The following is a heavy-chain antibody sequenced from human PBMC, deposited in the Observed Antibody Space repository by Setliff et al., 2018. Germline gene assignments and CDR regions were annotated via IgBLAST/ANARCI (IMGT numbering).Heavy chain of an antibody. CDR3: ARNWATAQHYYYGMDV. CDR1: GFTFSSYS. Sequence: GGSLRLSCAASGFTFSSYSMNWVRQAPGKGLEWVANIKQDGSEKYYVDSVKGRFTISRDNAKNSLYLQMNSLRAEDTAVYYCARNWATAQHYYYGMDVWGQGTTVTVSS. V-gene: IGHV3-7*01. CDR2: IKQDGSEK. J-gene: IGHJ6*02. D-gene: IGHD2-21*02.